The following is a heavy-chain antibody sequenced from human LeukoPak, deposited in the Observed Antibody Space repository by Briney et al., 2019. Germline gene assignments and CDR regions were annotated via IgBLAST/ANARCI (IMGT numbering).Heavy chain of an antibody. CDR2: IRGRGDGT. J-gene: IGHJ3*01. CDR3: GRDPKGDYVGAFEF. CDR1: GFSFSNYA. Sequence: PGGSLRLSCAASGFSFSNYATTWVRQAPGKGLEWVSSIRGRGDGTSYADSVKGRFTMSRDNSKNTLYLQMNSLRAEDTAIYYCGRDPKGDYVGAFEFWGQGALVTVS. D-gene: IGHD4-17*01. V-gene: IGHV3-23*01.